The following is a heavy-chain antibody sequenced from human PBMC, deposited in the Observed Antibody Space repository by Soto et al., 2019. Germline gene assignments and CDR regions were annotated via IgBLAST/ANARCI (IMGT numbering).Heavy chain of an antibody. V-gene: IGHV1-8*01. J-gene: IGHJ6*02. Sequence: QVQLVQSGAEVKKPGASVKVSCKASGYTFTSYDINWVRQATGQGLEWMGWINPNNGNTGYAQKFKGRVTMTRNTAISTAYMELGSLRSEYAAVSYCASGYSLTGYYTGMDVWGQGTTVTVSS. CDR2: INPNNGNT. CDR3: ASGYSLTGYYTGMDV. D-gene: IGHD3-9*01. CDR1: GYTFTSYD.